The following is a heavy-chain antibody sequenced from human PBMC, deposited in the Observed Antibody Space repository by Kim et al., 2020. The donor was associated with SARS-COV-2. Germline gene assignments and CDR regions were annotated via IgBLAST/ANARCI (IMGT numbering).Heavy chain of an antibody. J-gene: IGHJ4*02. V-gene: IGHV3-73*01. CDR2: AT. CDR3: ITIPAAAAHY. Sequence: ATDYAASVHGRFTISRDGSRSTAYLQMNSLKTEDTAVYYCITIPAAAAHYWGQGTLVTVSS. D-gene: IGHD6-13*01.